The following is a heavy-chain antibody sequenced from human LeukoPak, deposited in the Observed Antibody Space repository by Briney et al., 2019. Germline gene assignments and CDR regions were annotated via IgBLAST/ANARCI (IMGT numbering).Heavy chain of an antibody. D-gene: IGHD3-10*01. J-gene: IGHJ6*02. Sequence: GGSLRLSCAASGFTFSSYAMSWVRQAPGKGLEWVSAISGSGGSTYYADSVKGRFTISRDNSKNTLYLQMNSLRAEDTAVYYRAKSMVRGVIITGSYGMDVWGQGTTVTVSS. CDR2: ISGSGGST. CDR1: GFTFSSYA. CDR3: AKSMVRGVIITGSYGMDV. V-gene: IGHV3-23*01.